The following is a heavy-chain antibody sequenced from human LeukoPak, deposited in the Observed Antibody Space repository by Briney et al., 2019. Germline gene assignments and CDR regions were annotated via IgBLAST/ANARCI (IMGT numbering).Heavy chain of an antibody. CDR1: GFTFSSYT. J-gene: IGHJ6*03. D-gene: IGHD2-15*01. V-gene: IGHV3-21*01. CDR2: ISSSSSYI. CDR3: AKDLGLGYSEDYMDV. Sequence: GGSLRLSCAASGFTFSSYTMNWVRQAPGKGLEWVSSISSSSSYIYYADSVKGRFTISRDNSKNTLYLQMNSLRAEDTAVYYCAKDLGLGYSEDYMDVWGKGTTVTVSS.